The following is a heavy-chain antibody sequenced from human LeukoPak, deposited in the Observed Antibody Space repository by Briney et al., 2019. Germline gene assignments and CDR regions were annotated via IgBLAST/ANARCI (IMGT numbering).Heavy chain of an antibody. J-gene: IGHJ3*02. CDR2: IYTSGST. Sequence: SETLSLTCTVSGGSISSYYWSWIRQPAGKGLEWIGRIYTSGSTNYNPSLKSRVTMSVDTSKNQFSLKLSSVTAADTAVYYCARETWGLRSANSGCFGICAFDIWGQGTMVTVSS. D-gene: IGHD7-27*01. CDR3: ARETWGLRSANSGCFGICAFDI. V-gene: IGHV4-4*07. CDR1: GGSISSYY.